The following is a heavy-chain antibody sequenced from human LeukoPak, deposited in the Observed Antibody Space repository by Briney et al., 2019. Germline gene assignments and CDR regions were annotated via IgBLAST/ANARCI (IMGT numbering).Heavy chain of an antibody. V-gene: IGHV3-21*01. CDR3: ARGYCGGDCYGD. J-gene: IGHJ1*01. CDR1: GFSLSSYA. D-gene: IGHD2-21*02. CDR2: IDSSSSHI. Sequence: GGSLRLPCAASGFSLSSYAMNWVRQAPGKGLEWVSSIDSSSSHIYYADSVKGRFTISRDNTKSSLYLQMNSLRAEDMAVYYCARGYCGGDCYGDWGQGTLVTVSS.